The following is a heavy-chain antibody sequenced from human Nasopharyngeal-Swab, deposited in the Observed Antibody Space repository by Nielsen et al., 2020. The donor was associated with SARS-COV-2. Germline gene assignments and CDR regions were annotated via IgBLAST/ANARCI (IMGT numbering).Heavy chain of an antibody. CDR3: ASSPLDSSGYYYGLDY. D-gene: IGHD3-22*01. Sequence: GGSLRLSCAASGFTFSSYAMHWVHQAPGKGLECVAVISYDGSNKYYADSVKGRLTISRDNSKNTLSLQMNSLRAEDTAVYYCASSPLDSSGYYYGLDYWGQGTLVTVSS. J-gene: IGHJ4*02. CDR2: ISYDGSNK. V-gene: IGHV3-30-3*01. CDR1: GFTFSSYA.